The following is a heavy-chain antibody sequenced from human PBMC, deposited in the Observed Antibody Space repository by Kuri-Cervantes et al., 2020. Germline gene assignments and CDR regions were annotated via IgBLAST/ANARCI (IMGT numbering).Heavy chain of an antibody. D-gene: IGHD3-22*01. CDR2: ISSSGSTI. CDR1: GFTFSDYY. Sequence: GESLKISCAASGFTFSDYYMSWIRQAPGKGLEWVSYISSSGSTIYYADSVKGRFTISRDNAKNSLYLQMNSLRAEDTAVYYCARDFSYYDSSGYGYWGQRTLVTVSS. V-gene: IGHV3-11*01. J-gene: IGHJ4*02. CDR3: ARDFSYYDSSGYGY.